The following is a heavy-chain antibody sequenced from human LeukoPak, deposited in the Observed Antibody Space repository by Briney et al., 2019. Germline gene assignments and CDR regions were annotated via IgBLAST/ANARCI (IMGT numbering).Heavy chain of an antibody. V-gene: IGHV4-39*01. CDR1: GGSISSGTYY. CDR2: FYYGGSYSGST. CDR3: ARRVGSWSVNWFDP. Sequence: PSETLSPTCTVSGGSISSGTYYWGWFRRPPGKGLEWIGSFYYGGSYSGSTFYNPSLESRVTVSVDTSKSQFSLKLTSVTAADTAVYYCARRVGSWSVNWFDPWGQGTLVTVSS. J-gene: IGHJ5*02. D-gene: IGHD1-26*01.